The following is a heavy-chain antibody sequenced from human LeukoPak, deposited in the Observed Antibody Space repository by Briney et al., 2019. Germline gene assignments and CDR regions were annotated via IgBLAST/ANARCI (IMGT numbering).Heavy chain of an antibody. Sequence: ASVKVSRKASGCTFRKYAISWVRQAPGHGLEWMGWISAYNGNTNYAQKVQGRVSMTTDTSTSTAYMELRSLRSDDTAVYFCARAFNTPSLTGYYNFDYWGQGTLVTVSS. CDR2: ISAYNGNT. CDR3: ARAFNTPSLTGYYNFDY. J-gene: IGHJ4*02. CDR1: GCTFRKYA. D-gene: IGHD3-9*01. V-gene: IGHV1-18*01.